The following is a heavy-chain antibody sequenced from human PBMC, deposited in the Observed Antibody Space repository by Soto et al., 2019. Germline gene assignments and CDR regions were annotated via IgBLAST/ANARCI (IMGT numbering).Heavy chain of an antibody. J-gene: IGHJ4*02. V-gene: IGHV3-53*01. Sequence: GGSLRLSCAASDFTVSRNYMSWVRQAPGKGLEWVSIIYSGGSTYYADSVKGRFTISRDNSKNTLYLQMNSLRAEDTAVYYCAREGPSDVAWSGSLDYWGQGTLVTVSS. D-gene: IGHD3-3*01. CDR3: AREGPSDVAWSGSLDY. CDR2: IYSGGST. CDR1: DFTVSRNY.